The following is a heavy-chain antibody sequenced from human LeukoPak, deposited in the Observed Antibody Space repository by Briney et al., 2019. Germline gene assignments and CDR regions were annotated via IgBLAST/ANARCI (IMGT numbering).Heavy chain of an antibody. CDR1: GGSISSYY. V-gene: IGHV4-59*01. J-gene: IGHJ4*02. CDR2: IYYSGST. Sequence: PSETLSLTCTVSGGSISSYYWSWIRQPPGKGLEWIGYIYYSGSTNYNPSLKSRVTISVDTSKNQFSLKLSSVTAADTAVYYCARSTSGSGRSYFDYWGQGTLVTVSS. D-gene: IGHD3-10*01. CDR3: ARSTSGSGRSYFDY.